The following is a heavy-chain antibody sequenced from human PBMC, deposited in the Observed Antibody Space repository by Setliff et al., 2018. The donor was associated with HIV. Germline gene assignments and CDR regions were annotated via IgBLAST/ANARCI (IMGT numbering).Heavy chain of an antibody. CDR2: INPNTGDT. Sequence: ASVKVSCKASGYTFTSYYMHWVRQAPGQGLEWMGRINPNTGDTKFAQKFQGRVTMTRDTSTNTVYMELTSLRSDDTAVYYCAREEDGEPWGQGTLVTVSS. CDR1: GYTFTSYY. V-gene: IGHV1-2*06. J-gene: IGHJ4*02. D-gene: IGHD3-10*01. CDR3: AREEDGEP.